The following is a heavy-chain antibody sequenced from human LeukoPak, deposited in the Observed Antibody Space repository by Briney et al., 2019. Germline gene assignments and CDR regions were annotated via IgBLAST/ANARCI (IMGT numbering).Heavy chain of an antibody. J-gene: IGHJ5*02. V-gene: IGHV4-34*01. Sequence: KSSETLSLTCAVYGGSFSGYYWSWIRQPPGKGLEWIGEINHSGSTNYNPSLKSRVTISVDTSKNQFSLKLRSVTAADTAVYYCARVPQVNWFDPWGQGTLVTVSS. CDR1: GGSFSGYY. CDR3: ARVPQVNWFDP. CDR2: INHSGST.